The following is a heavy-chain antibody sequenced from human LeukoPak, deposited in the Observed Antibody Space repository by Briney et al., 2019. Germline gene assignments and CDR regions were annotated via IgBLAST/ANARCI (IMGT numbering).Heavy chain of an antibody. Sequence: PGGSLQISCQGSGSSFTSYWIGGVRQLPGKGLEGMGIIYPGDSDTRYSPSFQGQVTISADKSISTAYLQWSSLKASDTAMYYCATGLRYAFDIWGQGTMVTVSS. CDR3: ATGLRYAFDI. CDR2: IYPGDSDT. CDR1: GSSFTSYW. V-gene: IGHV5-51*01. J-gene: IGHJ3*02.